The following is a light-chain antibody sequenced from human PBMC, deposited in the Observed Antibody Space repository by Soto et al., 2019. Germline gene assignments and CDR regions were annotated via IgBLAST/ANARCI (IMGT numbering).Light chain of an antibody. CDR2: GAY. CDR3: QHHNSYPRT. V-gene: IGKV1-17*01. J-gene: IGKJ1*01. Sequence: DIQMTPSPSSLSASVGDRVTLSFRASEGIRHDLGWFQQKPGQAPKRLIYGAYKLESWVPRRFSGSGSGTEFTLTISSLQPEDLGTYYCQHHNSYPRTFGQGTKVDI. CDR1: EGIRHD.